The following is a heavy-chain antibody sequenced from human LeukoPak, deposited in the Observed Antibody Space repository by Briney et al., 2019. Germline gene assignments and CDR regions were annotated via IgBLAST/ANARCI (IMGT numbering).Heavy chain of an antibody. D-gene: IGHD2-2*01. CDR3: ASKYWSRPSCYFGYSYYGMDV. J-gene: IGHJ6*04. CDR1: GGSVSSGTYY. V-gene: IGHV4-61*01. Sequence: PSQTLSLTCPVSGGSVSSGTYYWSWIRQPPGKGLEWIGYIYYSGTTNYNPSLKSRVTISVDTSKNQCSLKVCSVTAAVTAVDYGASKYWSRPSCYFGYSYYGMDVWGKGTTVTVS. CDR2: IYYSGTT.